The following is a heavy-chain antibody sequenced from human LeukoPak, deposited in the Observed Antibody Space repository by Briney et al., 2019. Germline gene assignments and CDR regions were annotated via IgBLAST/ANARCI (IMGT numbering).Heavy chain of an antibody. V-gene: IGHV3-74*01. CDR1: GFSFSNYW. D-gene: IGHD2-8*01. J-gene: IGHJ4*02. CDR2: INPDGTST. Sequence: GGSLRLSCAASGFSFSNYWMHWVRQAPGQGLVWVSRINPDGTSTNYADSVKGRFTISGDNAWNTLYLQMSSPRVEDTAIYYCVRGTNDWTGIDYWGQGTLVTVSS. CDR3: VRGTNDWTGIDY.